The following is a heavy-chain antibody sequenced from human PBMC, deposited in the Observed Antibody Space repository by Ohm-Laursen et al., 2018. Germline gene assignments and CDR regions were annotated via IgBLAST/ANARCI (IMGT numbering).Heavy chain of an antibody. CDR1: GASINSHH. CDR2: VYSSGST. J-gene: IGHJ5*02. V-gene: IGHV4-59*08. CDR3: ARGLWWFDP. Sequence: GTLSFTCTVPGASINSHHWSFIRQPPGKGLEWIAFVYSSGSTSYNPSLKSRVTISVDTSKNQFSLKLSSVTAADTALYYCARGLWWFDPWGQGTLVTVSS.